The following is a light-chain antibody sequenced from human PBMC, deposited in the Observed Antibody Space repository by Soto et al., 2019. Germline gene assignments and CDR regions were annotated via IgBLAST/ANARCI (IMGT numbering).Light chain of an antibody. CDR2: DTS. CDR1: QSVSNK. Sequence: EIVMTQSPATLSVSPGERVTLSCRASQSVSNKLGWYQHKPGQAPRLLIYDTSTRAAGTPARFTGSGSGTDFTLTISSLQSEDFAVYYCQQYNNWPPITFAQGTRLEIK. CDR3: QQYNNWPPIT. V-gene: IGKV3-15*01. J-gene: IGKJ5*01.